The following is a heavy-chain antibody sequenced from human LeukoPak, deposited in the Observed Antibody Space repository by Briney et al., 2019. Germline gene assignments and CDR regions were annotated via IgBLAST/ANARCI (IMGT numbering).Heavy chain of an antibody. CDR2: ISSSNDYI. CDR1: GFTFITST. D-gene: IGHD6-19*01. CDR3: VRIPNSAGFPNWFDP. V-gene: IGHV3-21*01. Sequence: GGSLRLSCAASGFTFITSTMNWVRQAPGKGLEWFSCISSSNDYIYYADSVKGRFTISRDNAKNSLYLQMNSLRAEDTAVYYCVRIPNSAGFPNWFDPWGQGTLVTVSS. J-gene: IGHJ5*02.